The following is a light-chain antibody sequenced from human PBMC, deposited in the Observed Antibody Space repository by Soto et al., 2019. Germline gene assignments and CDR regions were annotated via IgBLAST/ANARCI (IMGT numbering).Light chain of an antibody. CDR3: ATWDDSLNGFYV. CDR1: TSNIGSNY. J-gene: IGLJ1*01. Sequence: QSVLTPPPSASWTPGQGVTISCSGSTSNIGSNYVYWYQQLPGTAPKLLIYRNNQRPSGVPDRFSGSKSGTSASLAISGLRSDDEANYFCATWDDSLNGFYVFGTGTKVTVL. V-gene: IGLV1-47*01. CDR2: RNN.